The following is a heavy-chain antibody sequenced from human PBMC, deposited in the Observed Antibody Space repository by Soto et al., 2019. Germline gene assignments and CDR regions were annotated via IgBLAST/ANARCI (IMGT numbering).Heavy chain of an antibody. Sequence: QVQLVQSGAEVKKPGASVKISCKASGYTFTSYDISWVRQAPGQGLEWMGCISTYNGNTNYAQKRQGRGSMTKDTSPSTAYMELRSLGPDGTVLYYCARGGLRLGELSLPLIAYWGQGTLVTVSS. D-gene: IGHD3-16*02. J-gene: IGHJ4*02. CDR3: ARGGLRLGELSLPLIAY. CDR2: ISTYNGNT. V-gene: IGHV1-18*01. CDR1: GYTFTSYD.